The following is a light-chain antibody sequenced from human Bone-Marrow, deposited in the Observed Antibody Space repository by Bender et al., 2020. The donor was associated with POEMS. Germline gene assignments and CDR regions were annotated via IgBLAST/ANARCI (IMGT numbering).Light chain of an antibody. CDR1: SGHSSYA. J-gene: IGLJ2*01. CDR2: LNSDGSH. V-gene: IGLV4-69*01. Sequence: QLVLTQSPSASASLGASVKLTCTLSSGHSSYAIAWHQQQPEKGPRYLMKLNSDGSHSKGDGIPDRFSGSSSGAESYLTISSLQSEDEADYYCQTWGTGIHVVFGGGTKLTVL. CDR3: QTWGTGIHVV.